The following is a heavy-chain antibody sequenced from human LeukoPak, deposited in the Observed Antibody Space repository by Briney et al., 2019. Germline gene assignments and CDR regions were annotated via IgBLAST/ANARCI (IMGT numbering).Heavy chain of an antibody. CDR1: GGTFSSYA. V-gene: IGHV1-69*04. Sequence: SVKVSCKASGGTFSSYAISWVRQAPGQGLEWMGRIIPILGIANYAQKFQGRVTITADKSTSTAYMELSSLRSEDTAVYYCARQLAVARQNWFDPWGQGTLVTVSS. CDR2: IIPILGIA. J-gene: IGHJ5*02. D-gene: IGHD6-19*01. CDR3: ARQLAVARQNWFDP.